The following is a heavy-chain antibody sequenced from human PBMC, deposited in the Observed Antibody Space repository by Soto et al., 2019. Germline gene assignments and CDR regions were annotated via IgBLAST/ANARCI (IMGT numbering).Heavy chain of an antibody. J-gene: IGHJ4*02. D-gene: IGHD3-10*01. CDR2: ISGSGGST. CDR3: AKDRDGETGYYFDY. V-gene: IGHV3-23*01. CDR1: GFTFSSYA. Sequence: GGSLRISCAASGFTFSSYAMSWVRQATGKGLEWVSAISGSGGSTYYADSVKGRFTISRDNSKNTLYLKMNSLRAEDTAVYYCAKDRDGETGYYFDYWGQGTLVTVSS.